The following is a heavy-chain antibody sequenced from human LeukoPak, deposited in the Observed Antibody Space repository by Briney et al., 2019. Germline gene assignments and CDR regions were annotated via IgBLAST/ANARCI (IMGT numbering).Heavy chain of an antibody. D-gene: IGHD4-11*01. CDR3: AKDAQRGFDYSNSLEY. V-gene: IGHV3-33*06. J-gene: IGHJ4*02. Sequence: GGSLRLSCAASGFIFSHYGMNWVRQAPGKGLEWVAVIWHDGSSKYYADSVKGRFTISRDNSENTVYLQMNSLRAEDTAVYYCAKDAQRGFDYSNSLEYWGQGDLVTVSS. CDR2: IWHDGSSK. CDR1: GFIFSHYG.